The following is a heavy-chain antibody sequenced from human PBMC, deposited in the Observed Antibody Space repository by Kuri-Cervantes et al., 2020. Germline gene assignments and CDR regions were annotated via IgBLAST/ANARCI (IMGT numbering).Heavy chain of an antibody. CDR1: GFTFSSYG. CDR3: VRDRPFLWIDTYYYYYGMDV. J-gene: IGHJ6*02. CDR2: IWYDGSNK. D-gene: IGHD2-2*03. Sequence: GESLKISCAASGFTFSSYGMHWVRQAPGKGLEWVAVIWYDGSNKYYADSVKGRFTISRDNSKNSLYLQMNSLRADDTAVYYCVRDRPFLWIDTYYYYYGMDVWGQGTTVIVSS. V-gene: IGHV3-33*01.